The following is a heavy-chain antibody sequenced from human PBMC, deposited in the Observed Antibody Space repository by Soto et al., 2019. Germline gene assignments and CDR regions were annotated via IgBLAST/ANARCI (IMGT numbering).Heavy chain of an antibody. CDR3: AKDVMRALTTNGTWFDP. V-gene: IGHV3-23*01. Sequence: EVQLLESGGGLVQPGGSLRLSCAASGFTFSSYAMSWVRQAPGKGLEWVSAISGSGGSTYYADSVKGRFTISRDNSKNSLDLQMNSLRAEDTAVYYCAKDVMRALTTNGTWFDPWGQGTLVTVSS. CDR2: ISGSGGST. CDR1: GFTFSSYA. J-gene: IGHJ5*02. D-gene: IGHD2-8*01.